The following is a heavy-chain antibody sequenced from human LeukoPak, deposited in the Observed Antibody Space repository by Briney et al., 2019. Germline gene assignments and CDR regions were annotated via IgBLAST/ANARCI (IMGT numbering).Heavy chain of an antibody. J-gene: IGHJ6*03. V-gene: IGHV3-23*01. CDR3: AKTSLSDPSGHYYYMDV. Sequence: GGSLRLSCTASGFTFGDYAMSWVRQAPGKGLGWVSAISGSGGSTYYADSVKGRFTISRDNSQNTVSLQVNNLGSEDTALYYCAKTSLSDPSGHYYYMDVWGKGTTVTVSS. CDR1: GFTFGDYA. CDR2: ISGSGGST. D-gene: IGHD3-3*01.